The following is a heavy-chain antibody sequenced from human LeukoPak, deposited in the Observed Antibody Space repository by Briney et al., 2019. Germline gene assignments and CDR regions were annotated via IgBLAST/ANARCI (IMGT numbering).Heavy chain of an antibody. J-gene: IGHJ4*02. D-gene: IGHD6-19*01. CDR3: ARDISPYSSGWYVVDY. CDR2: ISAYNGNT. V-gene: IGHV1-18*01. Sequence: GASVTVSCKASGYTFTSYGISWVRQAPGQGLEWMGWISAYNGNTNYAQKLQGRVTMTTDTSTSTAYMELRSLRSDDTAVYYCARDISPYSSGWYVVDYWGQGALVTVSS. CDR1: GYTFTSYG.